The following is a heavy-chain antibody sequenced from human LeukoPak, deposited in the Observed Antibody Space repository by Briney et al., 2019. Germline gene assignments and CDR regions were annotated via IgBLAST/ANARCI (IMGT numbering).Heavy chain of an antibody. J-gene: IGHJ4*02. CDR1: EFTVSSNY. V-gene: IGHV3-66*01. Sequence: PGRSLRLSCAVSEFTVSSNYMSWIRQAPRKGLELLSVIYGGGSTNYADSVKGRFTISRDTSKNTLYLQMNSLRAEDTAVYYCARAASVDGTYALNHWGQGTLVTVSS. CDR2: IYGGGST. D-gene: IGHD6-19*01. CDR3: ARAASVDGTYALNH.